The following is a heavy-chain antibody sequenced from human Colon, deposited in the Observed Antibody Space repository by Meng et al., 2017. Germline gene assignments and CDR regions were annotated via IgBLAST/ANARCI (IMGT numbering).Heavy chain of an antibody. Sequence: VPPQEWVAGLLKPSETLSLTWPVYGGSFSGYYWSWLRQPPGKGLEWIGEINHRGSTNYNPSLKSRVTISVDTSKNQFSLKLSSVTAADTAVYYCARVCPPEYYYDSSGYLNWFDPWGQGTLVTVSS. J-gene: IGHJ5*02. V-gene: IGHV4-34*01. CDR2: INHRGST. D-gene: IGHD3-22*01. CDR1: GGSFSGYY. CDR3: ARVCPPEYYYDSSGYLNWFDP.